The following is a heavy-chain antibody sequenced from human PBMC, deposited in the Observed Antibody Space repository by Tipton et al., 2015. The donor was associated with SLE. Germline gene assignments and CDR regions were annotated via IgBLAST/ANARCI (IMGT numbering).Heavy chain of an antibody. CDR2: IIHSGST. V-gene: IGHV4-34*12. CDR3: ATYASQHYFDF. J-gene: IGHJ4*02. D-gene: IGHD2-2*01. Sequence: TLSLTCAVYGGSFSDYCWSWIRQSPGKGLEWIGEIIHSGSTTYTPSLKSRVTISVDTSKNQFSLRLRSVTAADTAVYYCATYASQHYFDFWGQGILVTVSS. CDR1: GGSFSDYC.